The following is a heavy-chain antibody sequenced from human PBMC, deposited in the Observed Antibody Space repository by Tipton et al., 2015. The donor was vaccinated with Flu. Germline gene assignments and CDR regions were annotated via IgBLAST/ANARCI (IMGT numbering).Heavy chain of an antibody. Sequence: TLSLTCSVSGASISSSSHYWSWIRQPAGKGLEWIGHIYVSGSTNYSPSFKSRVTMSLDTSKNQFSLHLNSVTAADTAVYYCARVPLWFGELPSYGMDVWGQGTTVTVSS. V-gene: IGHV4-61*09. CDR3: ARVPLWFGELPSYGMDV. D-gene: IGHD3-10*01. CDR2: IYVSGST. J-gene: IGHJ6*02. CDR1: GASISSSSHY.